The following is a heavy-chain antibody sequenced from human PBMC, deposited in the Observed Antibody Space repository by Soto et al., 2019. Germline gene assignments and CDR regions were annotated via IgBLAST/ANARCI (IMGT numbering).Heavy chain of an antibody. CDR2: ITDSGGST. Sequence: GGSLRLSCAASGFTFSSVAMAWVRQAPGKGLEWVSSITDSGGSTDYADSVKGRFTISRDNSRNTLYLQMNSLRADDTAVYYCTKLYWNPRYFDYWGQGTRVTVSS. J-gene: IGHJ4*02. V-gene: IGHV3-23*01. CDR3: TKLYWNPRYFDY. CDR1: GFTFSSVA. D-gene: IGHD1-1*01.